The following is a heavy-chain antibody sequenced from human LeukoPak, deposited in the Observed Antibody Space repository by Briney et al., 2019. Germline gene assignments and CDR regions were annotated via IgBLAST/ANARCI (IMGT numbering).Heavy chain of an antibody. CDR1: GFTFSSYS. V-gene: IGHV3-21*01. CDR2: ISSSSSYI. Sequence: KTGGSLRLSCAASGFTFSSYSMNWVRQAPGKGLEWVSSISSSSSYIYYADSVKGRFTISRDNSKNTLYLQMNSLRAEDTAVYYCAKDTVAFTVPTYFDYWGQGTLVTVSS. D-gene: IGHD2-15*01. J-gene: IGHJ4*02. CDR3: AKDTVAFTVPTYFDY.